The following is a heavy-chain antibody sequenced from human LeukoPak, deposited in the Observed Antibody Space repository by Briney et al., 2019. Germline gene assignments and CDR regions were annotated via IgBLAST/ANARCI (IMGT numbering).Heavy chain of an antibody. V-gene: IGHV3-30*18. Sequence: GGSLRLSCAASGFTFDSYGMHWVRQAPGKGLEWVAVISYDGSNKYYVDSVKGRFTISRDNSKNTLYLQMNSLRAEDTAVYYCAKDQYGEAFDIWGPGTMVTVSS. J-gene: IGHJ3*02. CDR1: GFTFDSYG. D-gene: IGHD4-17*01. CDR2: ISYDGSNK. CDR3: AKDQYGEAFDI.